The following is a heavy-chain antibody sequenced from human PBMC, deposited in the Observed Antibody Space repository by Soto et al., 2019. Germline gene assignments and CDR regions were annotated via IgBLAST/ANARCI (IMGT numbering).Heavy chain of an antibody. CDR1: GYTFTGYY. CDR3: ARDLGGQVGATDYYYYYGMDV. Sequence: GASVKVSCKASGYTFTGYYMHWVRQAPGQGLEWMGWINPNSGGTNYAQKFQGWVTMTRDTSISTAYMELSRLRSDDTAVYYCARDLGGQVGATDYYYYYGMDVWGQGTTVTVS. CDR2: INPNSGGT. V-gene: IGHV1-2*04. J-gene: IGHJ6*02. D-gene: IGHD1-26*01.